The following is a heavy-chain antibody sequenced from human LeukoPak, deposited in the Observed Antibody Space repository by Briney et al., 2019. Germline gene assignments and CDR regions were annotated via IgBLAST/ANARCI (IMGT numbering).Heavy chain of an antibody. Sequence: PGGSLRLSCAATGFTVSSNDMNWVRQAPGKGLEWVSILYSGGRTYYADSVKGRFTISRDNSKSTVYLQMNSLRAEDTAIYYCAGILRGAFDIWGQGTMVTVSS. CDR1: GFTVSSND. CDR3: AGILRGAFDI. V-gene: IGHV3-53*01. J-gene: IGHJ3*02. CDR2: LYSGGRT.